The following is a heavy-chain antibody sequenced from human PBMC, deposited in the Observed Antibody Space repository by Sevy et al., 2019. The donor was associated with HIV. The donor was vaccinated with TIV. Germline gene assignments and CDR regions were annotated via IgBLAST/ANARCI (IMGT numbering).Heavy chain of an antibody. CDR2: LKSKADGGTV. J-gene: IGHJ4*02. CDR3: TRWKGLQSIFDY. D-gene: IGHD1-1*01. Sequence: GGSLRLSCTTSGFAFGDYAMNWVRQAPGKGLKWVAFLKSKADGGTVDHAPSVKGRFTISRDDSKSIAYLQMNDLTTEDTAVYYCTRWKGLQSIFDYWGQRALVTVSS. V-gene: IGHV3-49*04. CDR1: GFAFGDYA.